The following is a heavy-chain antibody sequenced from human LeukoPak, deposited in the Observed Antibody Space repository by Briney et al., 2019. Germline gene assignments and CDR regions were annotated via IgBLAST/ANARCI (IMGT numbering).Heavy chain of an antibody. CDR2: IVVGSGNT. D-gene: IGHD3-22*01. Sequence: SVKVSCKASGFTFTSSATQWVRQARGQRLEWIGWIVVGSGNTNYAQKFQERVTITRDMSTSTAYMELSSLRSEDTAVYYCARETVLDYYDSSGYYYGGAFDIWGQGTMVTVSS. CDR1: GFTFTSSA. CDR3: ARETVLDYYDSSGYYYGGAFDI. V-gene: IGHV1-58*02. J-gene: IGHJ3*02.